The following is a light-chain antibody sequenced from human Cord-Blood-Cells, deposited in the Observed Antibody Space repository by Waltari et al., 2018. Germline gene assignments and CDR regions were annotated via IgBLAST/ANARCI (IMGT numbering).Light chain of an antibody. CDR1: ALPNQY. Sequence: SYELTQPPSVSVSPGQTARITCSGDALPNQYAFWYQQKPGQAPGLVIYKDSERPSGIPERFSGSSSGTTVTLTISGVQAEDEADYYCQSADSSGTYVVFGGGTKLTVL. CDR3: QSADSSGTYVV. V-gene: IGLV3-25*03. CDR2: KDS. J-gene: IGLJ2*01.